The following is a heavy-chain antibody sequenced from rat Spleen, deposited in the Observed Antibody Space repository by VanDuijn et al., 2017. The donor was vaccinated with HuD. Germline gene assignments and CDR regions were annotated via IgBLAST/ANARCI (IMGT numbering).Heavy chain of an antibody. Sequence: EVQLVESDGGLVQPGKSLKLSCAASGFTFSDYYMAWVRQAPTKGLEWVATISSDGRRNYYRDSVKGRFTISRENTERTLYLLVDSLRSEDTATYYCVRQDTSGYSNWFAYWGQGTLVTVSS. CDR3: VRQDTSGYSNWFAY. CDR1: GFTFSDYY. V-gene: IGHV5-29*01. D-gene: IGHD4-3*01. CDR2: ISSDGRRN. J-gene: IGHJ3*01.